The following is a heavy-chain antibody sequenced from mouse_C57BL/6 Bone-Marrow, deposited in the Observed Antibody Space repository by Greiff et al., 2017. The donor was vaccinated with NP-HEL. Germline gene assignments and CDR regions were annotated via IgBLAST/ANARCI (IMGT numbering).Heavy chain of an antibody. D-gene: IGHD2-1*01. CDR2: IDPSDSYT. CDR1: GYTFTSYW. J-gene: IGHJ1*03. CDR3: ARRDGNHWYFDV. V-gene: IGHV1-59*01. Sequence: VKLQQPGAELVRPGPSVKLSCKASGYTFTSYWMHWVKQRPGQGLEWIGVIDPSDSYTNYNQKFKGKATLTVDTSSSTAYMQLSSLTSEDSAVYYCARRDGNHWYFDVWGTGTTVTVSS.